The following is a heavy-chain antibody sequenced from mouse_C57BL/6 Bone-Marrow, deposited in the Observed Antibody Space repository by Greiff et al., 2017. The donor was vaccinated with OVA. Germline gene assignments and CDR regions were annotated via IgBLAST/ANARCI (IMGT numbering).Heavy chain of an antibody. CDR3: ARGGWPNWDY. CDR1: GFTFTSSC. CDR2: IYPGRGST. J-gene: IGHJ2*01. Sequence: QVQLQQPGAELVKPGASVKMSCKASGFTFTSSCLTWVQQRPGHGLEWIGGIYPGRGSTHYHEQFKSPATLTVDTSSSTAYMQLSSLTSEDSAVEYCARGGWPNWDYWGQGTTLTVSS. D-gene: IGHD4-1*02. V-gene: IGHV1-55*01.